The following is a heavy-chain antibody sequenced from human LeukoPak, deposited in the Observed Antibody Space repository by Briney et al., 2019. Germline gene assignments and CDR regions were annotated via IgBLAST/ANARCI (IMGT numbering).Heavy chain of an antibody. V-gene: IGHV3-7*01. J-gene: IGHJ4*02. Sequence: PGGSLRLSCAPSGFIFSSYWMSWVRQAPGKGLEWVANIKQDGSERYYVDSVKGRFTISRDNATNSLYLQMNSLRAEDTAVYYCARAEPLYGSGSYYYWGQGTLVTVSS. D-gene: IGHD3-10*01. CDR1: GFIFSSYW. CDR3: ARAEPLYGSGSYYY. CDR2: IKQDGSER.